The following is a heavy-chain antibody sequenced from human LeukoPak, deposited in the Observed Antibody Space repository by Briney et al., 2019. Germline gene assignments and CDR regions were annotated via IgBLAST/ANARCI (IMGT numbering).Heavy chain of an antibody. CDR1: GFTFSSYA. J-gene: IGHJ4*02. V-gene: IGHV3-23*01. CDR3: ARAPGYGAAYYFDY. D-gene: IGHD1-1*01. Sequence: GGSLRLSCAASGFTFSSYAMSWVRQAPGKGLEWVSAISGSGGSTYYADSVKGRFTISRDNAKNSLYLQMNSLRAEDTAVYYCARAPGYGAAYYFDYWGQGTLVTVSS. CDR2: ISGSGGST.